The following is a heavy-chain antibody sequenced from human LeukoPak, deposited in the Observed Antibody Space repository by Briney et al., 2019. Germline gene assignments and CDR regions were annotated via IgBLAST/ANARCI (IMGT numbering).Heavy chain of an antibody. Sequence: SSETLSLTCTVSGGSISSYYWSWIRQPPGKGLEWIGYIYYSGSPNYNPSLKSRVTISVDTSKNQFSLKLSSVTAADTAVYYCAGDYYGSGSYVYWGQGTLVTVSS. CDR1: GGSISSYY. CDR2: IYYSGSP. V-gene: IGHV4-59*01. CDR3: AGDYYGSGSYVY. J-gene: IGHJ4*02. D-gene: IGHD3-10*01.